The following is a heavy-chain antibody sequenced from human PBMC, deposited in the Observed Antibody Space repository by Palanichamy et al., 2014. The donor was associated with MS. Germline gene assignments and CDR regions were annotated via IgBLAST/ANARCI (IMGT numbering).Heavy chain of an antibody. V-gene: IGHV3-66*01. Sequence: EVQLVESGGGLVQPGGSLRLSCVASRFTVSSKSMTWVRQAPGKGLEWVSVIYSGGGTDYADSVKGRFTISRDNSKNTLYLQMNSLRVEDTAVYYCARDPGVESSFDYWGQGTLVTVSS. CDR3: ARDPGVESSFDY. CDR1: RFTVSSKS. CDR2: IYSGGGT. D-gene: IGHD2-15*01. J-gene: IGHJ4*02.